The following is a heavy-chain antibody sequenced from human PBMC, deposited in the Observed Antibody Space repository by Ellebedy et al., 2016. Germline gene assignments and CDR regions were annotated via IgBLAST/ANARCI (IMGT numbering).Heavy chain of an antibody. Sequence: ASVKVSCKASGYSFTGYYIHWVRQAPGQGLEWMGWINPKTGETNYAQKFQGRATLTNDASISVAYMELSSLRSDDTAVYYCAKAYGWGSYPTRFDEWGQGALVIVST. D-gene: IGHD3-10*01. CDR2: INPKTGET. CDR1: GYSFTGYY. J-gene: IGHJ4*02. V-gene: IGHV1-2*02. CDR3: AKAYGWGSYPTRFDE.